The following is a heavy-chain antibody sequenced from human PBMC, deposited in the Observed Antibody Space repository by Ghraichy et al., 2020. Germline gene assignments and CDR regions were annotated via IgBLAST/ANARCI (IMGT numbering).Heavy chain of an antibody. CDR1: GGSFSGYY. V-gene: IGHV4-34*01. J-gene: IGHJ6*03. D-gene: IGHD3-9*01. CDR3: ARGPPAARYFDWSRPDYYYMDV. CDR2: INHSGST. Sequence: SETLSLTCAVYGGSFSGYYWSWIRQPPGKGLEWIGEINHSGSTNYNPSLKSRVTISVDTSKNQFSLKLSSVTAADTAVYYCARGPPAARYFDWSRPDYYYMDVWGKGTTVTVSS.